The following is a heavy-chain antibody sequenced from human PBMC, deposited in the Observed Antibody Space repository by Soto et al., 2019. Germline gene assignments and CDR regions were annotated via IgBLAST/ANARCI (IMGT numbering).Heavy chain of an antibody. V-gene: IGHV1-3*01. Sequence: ASVKVSCKASGYTFTSYAMHWVRQAPGQRLEWMGWINAGNGNTKYSQKFQGRVTITRDTSASTAYMELSSLRSEDTAVYYCASGDSSSWYSLDYWGQGTLVNVSS. CDR2: INAGNGNT. CDR1: GYTFTSYA. CDR3: ASGDSSSWYSLDY. J-gene: IGHJ4*02. D-gene: IGHD6-13*01.